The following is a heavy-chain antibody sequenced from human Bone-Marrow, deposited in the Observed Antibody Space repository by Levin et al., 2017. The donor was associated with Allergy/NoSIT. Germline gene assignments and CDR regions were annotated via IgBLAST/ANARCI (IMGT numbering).Heavy chain of an antibody. CDR3: ARDITDHGDYVWYYYYGMDV. D-gene: IGHD4-17*01. Sequence: QPGGSLRLSCAASGFTFSSYWMSWVRQAPGKGLEWVANIKQDGSEKYYVDSVKGRFTISRDNAKNSLYLQMNSLRAEDTAVYYCARDITDHGDYVWYYYYGMDVWGQGTTVTVSS. CDR2: IKQDGSEK. CDR1: GFTFSSYW. V-gene: IGHV3-7*01. J-gene: IGHJ6*02.